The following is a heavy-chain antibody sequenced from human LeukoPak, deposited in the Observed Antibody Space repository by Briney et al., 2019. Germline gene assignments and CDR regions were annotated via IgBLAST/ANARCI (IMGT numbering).Heavy chain of an antibody. J-gene: IGHJ4*02. V-gene: IGHV3-30*04. CDR1: GFTFSSYA. D-gene: IGHD2-21*02. CDR3: ARGGLGIVVVTANFDY. Sequence: GRSLRLSCAASGFTFSSYAMHWVRQAPGKGLEWVAVISYDGSNKYYADSVKGRFTISRDNSKNTLYLQMNSLRAEDTAVYYCARGGLGIVVVTANFDYWGQGTLVTVSS. CDR2: ISYDGSNK.